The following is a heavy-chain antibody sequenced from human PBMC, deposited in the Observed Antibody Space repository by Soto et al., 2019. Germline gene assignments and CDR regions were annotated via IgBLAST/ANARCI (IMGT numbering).Heavy chain of an antibody. CDR2: IIPIFGTA. CDR1: GGTFSSYA. J-gene: IGHJ6*02. D-gene: IGHD4-4*01. CDR3: AREGLNTVTMGDYYYGMDV. Sequence: SSVKVSCKASGGTFSSYAISWVRQAPGQGLEWMGGIIPIFGTANYAQNFQGRVTITADKSTSTAYMELSRLRSEDTAVYYCAREGLNTVTMGDYYYGMDVWGQGPTVTV. V-gene: IGHV1-69*06.